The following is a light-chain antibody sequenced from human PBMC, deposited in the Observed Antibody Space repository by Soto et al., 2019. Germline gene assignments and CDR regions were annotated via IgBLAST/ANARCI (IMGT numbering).Light chain of an antibody. CDR3: LQHNFYPFT. Sequence: IKMNISPSSLSASVGDRVTITCRASQDIRNDVGWYQQKAGKAPKRLIFAASSLHSGVPSRFSGSRSGTEFTLTIASLQPEDFATYYCLQHNFYPFTFGGGTMVDIK. CDR1: QDIRND. V-gene: IGKV1-17*01. J-gene: IGKJ4*01. CDR2: AAS.